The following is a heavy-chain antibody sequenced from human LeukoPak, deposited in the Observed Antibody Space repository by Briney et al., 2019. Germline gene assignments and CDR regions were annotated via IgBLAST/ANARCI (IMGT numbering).Heavy chain of an antibody. CDR2: IYYSGST. D-gene: IGHD1-26*01. CDR3: ARDVGATSFYYYGMDV. Sequence: NPSETLSLTCTVSGGSISSSSYYWGWIRQPPGKGLEWIGSIYYSGSTYYNPSLKSRVTISVDTSKNQFSLKLSSVTAADTAVYYCARDVGATSFYYYGMDVWGQGTTVTVSS. CDR1: GGSISSSSYY. V-gene: IGHV4-39*07. J-gene: IGHJ6*02.